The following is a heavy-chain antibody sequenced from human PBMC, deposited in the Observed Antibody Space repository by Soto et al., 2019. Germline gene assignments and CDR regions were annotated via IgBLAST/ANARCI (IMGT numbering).Heavy chain of an antibody. CDR3: TRYSSSSKWYFDV. CDR1: GFTFSGPA. J-gene: IGHJ2*01. CDR2: IRSKGNNYAT. Sequence: EVQLVESGGGLVQPGGSLKVSCAASGFTFSGPAMHWVRQASGKGLEWVGRIRSKGNNYATEYAASVKGRFTISRDDSKNTAYLKMNSLKTEDTAVYYCTRYSSSSKWYFDVWGRGTLVTVSS. D-gene: IGHD6-6*01. V-gene: IGHV3-73*01.